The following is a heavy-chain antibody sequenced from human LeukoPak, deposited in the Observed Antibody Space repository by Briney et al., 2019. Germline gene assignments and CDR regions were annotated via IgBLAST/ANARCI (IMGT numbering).Heavy chain of an antibody. CDR1: GGSISSNSYF. D-gene: IGHD3-22*01. CDR2: IYYGGST. CDR3: ARLSHYHDSSGNYLGSYYFDY. J-gene: IGHJ4*02. Sequence: PSETLSLTCTVSGGSISSNSYFWGWIRQPPGKGLEWIGSIYYGGSTYYNPSLKSRVTISVDTSKNQFSLKLSSVTDADTAVYYCARLSHYHDSSGNYLGSYYFDYWGQGTLVTVSS. V-gene: IGHV4-39*01.